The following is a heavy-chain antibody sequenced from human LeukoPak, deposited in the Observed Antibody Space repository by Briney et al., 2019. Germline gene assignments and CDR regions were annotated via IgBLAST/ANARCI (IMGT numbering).Heavy chain of an antibody. D-gene: IGHD6-13*01. CDR3: ARVAEAAAFDS. CDR2: IRRNSRYI. V-gene: IGHV3-21*06. J-gene: IGHJ4*02. Sequence: GGSLRLSCAASGFTFSTYSMNWVRQAPGKGLEWVSSIRRNSRYIYYADSMRGRFTISRDNAKNSLYLQMNSLKPEDTAVYYCARVAEAAAFDSGGQGTQATVSS. CDR1: GFTFSTYS.